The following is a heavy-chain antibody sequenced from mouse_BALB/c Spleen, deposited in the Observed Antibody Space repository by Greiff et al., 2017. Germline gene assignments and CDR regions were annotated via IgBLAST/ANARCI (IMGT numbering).Heavy chain of an antibody. CDR3: ARSYRYDGWFAY. CDR1: GYSITSDYA. V-gene: IGHV3-2*02. Sequence: EVKLVESGPGLVKPSQSLSLTCTVTGYSITSDYAWNWIRQFPGNKLEWMGYISYSGSTSYNPSLKSRISITRDTSKNQFFLQLNSVTTEDTATYYCARSYRYDGWFAYWGQGTLVTVSA. CDR2: ISYSGST. J-gene: IGHJ3*01. D-gene: IGHD2-14*01.